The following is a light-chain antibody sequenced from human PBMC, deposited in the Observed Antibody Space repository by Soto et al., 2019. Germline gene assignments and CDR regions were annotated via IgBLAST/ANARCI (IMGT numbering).Light chain of an antibody. CDR1: QSLLHSNGYNY. Sequence: DIVMTQSPLSLPVTPGEQASISCRSSQSLLHSNGYNYLDWYLQKPGQSPQLLIYLGSNRASGVPDRFSGSGSGTDFTLKISRVEAEDVGVYYCMQPLQSWTFGQGTKVDIK. V-gene: IGKV2-28*01. CDR2: LGS. CDR3: MQPLQSWT. J-gene: IGKJ1*01.